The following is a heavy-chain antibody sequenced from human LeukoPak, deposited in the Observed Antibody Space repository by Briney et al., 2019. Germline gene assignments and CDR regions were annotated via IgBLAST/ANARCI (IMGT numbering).Heavy chain of an antibody. CDR1: GDSIGSSRDY. V-gene: IGHV4-39*01. J-gene: IGHJ4*02. CDR3: ARGRWPVDY. Sequence: SETLSLTCTVSGDSIGSSRDYWGWIRQPPGKGLEWIGIIYSSGSTYYSPSLKSRVTISVDTSENQFSLKLNSVTAADTAVYYCARGRWPVDYWGQGTLVTVSS. CDR2: IYSSGST. D-gene: IGHD2-15*01.